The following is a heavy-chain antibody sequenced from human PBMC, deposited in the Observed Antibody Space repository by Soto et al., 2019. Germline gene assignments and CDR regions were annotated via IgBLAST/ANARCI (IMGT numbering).Heavy chain of an antibody. CDR3: ARDLWGYCGTDCYPLDV. Sequence: SETLSLTCTVSGGSISRYYWSWIRQPPGKGLEWIGYLYNAGSTIYNPSLKSRVTISVDMSQNQFSLNLNYVAAADTAVYYCARDLWGYCGTDCYPLDVWGQGTTVTVS. D-gene: IGHD2-21*02. CDR2: LYNAGST. CDR1: GGSISRYY. J-gene: IGHJ6*02. V-gene: IGHV4-59*01.